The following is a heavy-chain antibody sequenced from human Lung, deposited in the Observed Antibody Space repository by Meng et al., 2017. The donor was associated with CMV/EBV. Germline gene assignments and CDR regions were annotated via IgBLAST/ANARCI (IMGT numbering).Heavy chain of an antibody. D-gene: IGHD3-3*01. CDR3: ARDKVRYYDFWSGYGGMDV. V-gene: IGHV3-74*01. J-gene: IGHJ6*02. Sequence: GGSLRLSCAASGFTFSSYWMHWVRQAPGKGLVWVSRINSDGRSTSYADSVKGRFTISRDNAKDTLYRQMNSLRAEDTGVYYCARDKVRYYDFWSGYGGMDVWGQGXTVTVSS. CDR2: INSDGRST. CDR1: GFTFSSYW.